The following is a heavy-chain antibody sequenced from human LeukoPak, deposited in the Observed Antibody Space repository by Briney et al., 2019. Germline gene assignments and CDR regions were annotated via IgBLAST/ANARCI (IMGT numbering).Heavy chain of an antibody. CDR1: GYTLTGYY. V-gene: IGHV1-2*02. CDR3: AREGPYYHDY. J-gene: IGHJ4*02. D-gene: IGHD3-10*01. Sequence: ASVKVSRQASGYTLTGYYMHWVRQAPGTALEGMGLINPNRGGTNYAQKFQGRVTMYRDTSISTAYMEVSRLRSGDTAVYYCAREGPYYHDYWGQGTLVTVSS. CDR2: INPNRGGT.